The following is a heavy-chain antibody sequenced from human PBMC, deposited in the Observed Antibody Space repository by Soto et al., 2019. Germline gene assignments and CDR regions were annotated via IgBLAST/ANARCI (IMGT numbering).Heavy chain of an antibody. Sequence: EVQLLESGGGLVQPGGSLRLSCAASGFTFSRNAMSWVRQAPGKGLEWVSGISGGGGATYYADSVKGRFTISRDNSKNALDLQMKSLRAEDRAIYYCAKSVPYGWGSYYFDYWGQGTLVTVSS. V-gene: IGHV3-23*01. CDR3: AKSVPYGWGSYYFDY. CDR1: GFTFSRNA. CDR2: ISGGGGAT. D-gene: IGHD3-10*01. J-gene: IGHJ4*02.